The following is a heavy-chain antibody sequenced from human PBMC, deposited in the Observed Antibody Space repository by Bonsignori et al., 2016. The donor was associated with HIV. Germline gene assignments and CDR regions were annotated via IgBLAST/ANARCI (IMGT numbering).Heavy chain of an antibody. V-gene: IGHV1-2*02. CDR2: LNPYSGAT. Sequence: WVRQAPGQGLEWMGWLNPYSGATSYAQKFQGRVTMTRDTSISTAYMELTSLRSDDTAIYYCARGILSSGLSGITVLALPTIPHMDVWGEGTTVTVSS. D-gene: IGHD3-3*01. J-gene: IGHJ6*03. CDR3: ARGILSSGLSGITVLALPTIPHMDV.